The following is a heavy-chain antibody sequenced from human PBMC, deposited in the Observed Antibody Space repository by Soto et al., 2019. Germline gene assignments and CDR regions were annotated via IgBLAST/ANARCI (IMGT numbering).Heavy chain of an antibody. Sequence: SETLSLTCTVSGGSISSYYWSWIRQPPGKGLEWIGYIYYSGSTNYNPSLKSRVTISVDTSKNQFSLKLSSVTAADTAVYYCARHLAYCGGDCYSPYYYMDVWGKGTTVTVSS. J-gene: IGHJ6*03. CDR2: IYYSGST. CDR1: GGSISSYY. D-gene: IGHD2-21*01. V-gene: IGHV4-59*08. CDR3: ARHLAYCGGDCYSPYYYMDV.